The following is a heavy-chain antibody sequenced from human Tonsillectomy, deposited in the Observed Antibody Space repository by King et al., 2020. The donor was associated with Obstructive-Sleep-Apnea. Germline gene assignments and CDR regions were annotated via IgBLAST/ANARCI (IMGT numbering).Heavy chain of an antibody. CDR3: TRSIWPDTSMATGDY. D-gene: IGHD5-18*01. J-gene: IGHJ4*02. Sequence: VQLVESGSELMKPGASVKISCKASGYTFNSYAMNWVRQAPGQGFEWMGWINTDTGNPTYAQGFTGLFVFSLDSSVSTAYLQINSLKADDTAVYYCTRSIWPDTSMATGDYWGQETLVTVSS. V-gene: IGHV7-4-1*02. CDR2: INTDTGNP. CDR1: GYTFNSYA.